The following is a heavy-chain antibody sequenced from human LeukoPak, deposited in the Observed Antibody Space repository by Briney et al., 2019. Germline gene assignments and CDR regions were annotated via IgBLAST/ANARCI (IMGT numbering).Heavy chain of an antibody. J-gene: IGHJ4*02. CDR2: IGVSGRSI. D-gene: IGHD1-14*01. CDR3: ARDRSRNFDF. V-gene: IGHV3-48*01. Sequence: GGSLRLSCAASGLTFNIYSMNWVRQAPGKGLEWVSYIGVSGRSIFYADSVKGRFTISRDNAKNSVYLQVHSLRAEDTAVYYCARDRSRNFDFWGQGTLVSVPS. CDR1: GLTFNIYS.